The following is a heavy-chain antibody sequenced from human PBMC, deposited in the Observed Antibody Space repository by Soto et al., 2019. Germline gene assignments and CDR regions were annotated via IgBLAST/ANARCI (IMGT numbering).Heavy chain of an antibody. D-gene: IGHD3-3*01. CDR2: ISAYNGNT. J-gene: IGHJ4*02. CDR3: ARAGKYYVFWRVENSLHF. V-gene: IGHV1-18*01. CDR1: GYTFTSYG. Sequence: GASVKVSCKASGYTFTSYGISWVRQAPGQGLEWMGWISAYNGNTNYAQKLQGRVTMTTDTSTSTAYMELRSLRSDDTAVYYCARAGKYYVFWRVENSLHFRGQGTLVTRST.